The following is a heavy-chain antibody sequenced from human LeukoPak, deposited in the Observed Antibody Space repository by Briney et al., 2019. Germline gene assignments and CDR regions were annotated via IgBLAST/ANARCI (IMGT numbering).Heavy chain of an antibody. CDR3: ARIPPQNHSFDY. Sequence: ASVRVSCKASGGTFSSYAISWVRQAPGQGREWMGRIIPILRISNYSQKFQRRVTIPAHKSTTTAYMELSSLRSEDTAVYYCARIPPQNHSFDYWGQGTLDTLS. J-gene: IGHJ4*02. CDR2: IIPILRIS. V-gene: IGHV1-69*04. CDR1: GGTFSSYA.